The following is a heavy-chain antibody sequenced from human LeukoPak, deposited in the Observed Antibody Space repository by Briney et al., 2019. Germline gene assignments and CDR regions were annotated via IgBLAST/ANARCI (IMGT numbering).Heavy chain of an antibody. Sequence: SETLSLTCTVSGGSISSYYWSWIRQPPGKGLEWIGYIYYSGSTNYNPSLKSRVTISVDTSKNQFSLKLSSVTAADTAVYYCARVQDTAMVRVFDPWGQGTLVTVSS. D-gene: IGHD5-18*01. CDR2: IYYSGST. J-gene: IGHJ5*02. CDR3: ARVQDTAMVRVFDP. V-gene: IGHV4-59*01. CDR1: GGSISSYY.